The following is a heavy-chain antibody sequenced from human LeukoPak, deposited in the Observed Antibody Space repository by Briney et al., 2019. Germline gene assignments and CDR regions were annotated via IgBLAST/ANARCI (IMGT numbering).Heavy chain of an antibody. CDR1: GFTFSSYG. D-gene: IGHD4-23*01. Sequence: TGGSLRLSCAASGFTFSSYGMNWVRQAPGKGLEWVSAISDSGVSTYYADSVKGRFTVSRDNSKNTLYLQMNSLRAEDTAVYYCAKDLGYGGNPPVYFDYWGQGTLVTVSS. CDR2: ISDSGVST. V-gene: IGHV3-23*01. J-gene: IGHJ4*02. CDR3: AKDLGYGGNPPVYFDY.